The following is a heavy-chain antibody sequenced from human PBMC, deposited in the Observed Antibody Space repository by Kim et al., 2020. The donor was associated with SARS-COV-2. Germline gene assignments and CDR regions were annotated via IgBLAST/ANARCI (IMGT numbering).Heavy chain of an antibody. CDR3: TREATLGDGPYWFDP. V-gene: IGHV3-73*01. D-gene: IGHD3-10*01. CDR1: GFTFSGSA. Sequence: GGSLRLSCAASGFTFSGSAMHWVRQASGKGLEWVGRIRSKANSYATAYAASVKGRFTISRDDSKNTAYLQMNSLKTEDTAVYYCTREATLGDGPYWFDPWGQGTLVTVSS. J-gene: IGHJ5*02. CDR2: IRSKANSYAT.